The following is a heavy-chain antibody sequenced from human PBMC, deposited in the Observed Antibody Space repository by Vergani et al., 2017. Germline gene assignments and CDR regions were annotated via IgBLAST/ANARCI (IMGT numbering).Heavy chain of an antibody. D-gene: IGHD3-10*01. CDR1: GFSFSTYW. J-gene: IGHJ3*01. Sequence: EVQLVQSGAEVKKPGESLKISCKGSGFSFSTYWIGWVRQMPGKGLEWMGLIFPGDSQIRSSLSFQGRVTISADKSISTAYLQWYSLQASDTATYFCASGGHGSENGGALQLWGQGTNITVSS. CDR2: IFPGDSQI. CDR3: ASGGHGSENGGALQL. V-gene: IGHV5-51*01.